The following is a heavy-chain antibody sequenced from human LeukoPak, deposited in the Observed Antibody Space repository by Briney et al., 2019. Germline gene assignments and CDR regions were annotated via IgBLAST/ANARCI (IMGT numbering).Heavy chain of an antibody. D-gene: IGHD3-16*01. J-gene: IGHJ4*02. V-gene: IGHV4-61*05. Sequence: PSETLSLTCTVSGGSISSSSYYWGWIRQPPGKGLEWIGYIYDSGSTYYHPSLKSRVTISVDTSKNQFSLRLSSATAAHTAVYYCARGGVLKSVDYWGQGTLVTVSS. CDR2: IYDSGST. CDR3: ARGGVLKSVDY. CDR1: GGSISSSSYY.